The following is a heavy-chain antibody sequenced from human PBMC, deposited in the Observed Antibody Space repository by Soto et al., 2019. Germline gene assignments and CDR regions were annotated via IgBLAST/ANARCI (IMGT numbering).Heavy chain of an antibody. CDR2: ISGSGGST. J-gene: IGHJ4*02. CDR1: GFTFSSYA. Sequence: GGSLRLSCAASGFTFSSYAMSWVRQAPGKGLEWVSAISGSGGSTFYADSVKGRFTISRDNSKNTLYLQMNSLRAEDRALYYCAKMPRNTDYYGSGSFFSILDYWGQGNLVPVSS. CDR3: AKMPRNTDYYGSGSFFSILDY. D-gene: IGHD3-10*01. V-gene: IGHV3-23*01.